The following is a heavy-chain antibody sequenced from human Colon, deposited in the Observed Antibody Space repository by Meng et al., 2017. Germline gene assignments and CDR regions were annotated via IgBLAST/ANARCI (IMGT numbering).Heavy chain of an antibody. CDR2: ISGSGGST. Sequence: GGSLTLSCAVSGFIFSSYAMSWVRQAPGKGLEWVSAISGSGGSTYYADSVKGRFTISRDNSKNTLYLQMNSLRAEDTAVYYCAKDYYDSSGYGAFDIWGQGTMVTVSS. CDR1: GFIFSSYA. J-gene: IGHJ3*02. CDR3: AKDYYDSSGYGAFDI. V-gene: IGHV3-23*01. D-gene: IGHD3-22*01.